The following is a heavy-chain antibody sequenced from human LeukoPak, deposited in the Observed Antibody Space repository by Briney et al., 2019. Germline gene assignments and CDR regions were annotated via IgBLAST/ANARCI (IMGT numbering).Heavy chain of an antibody. D-gene: IGHD3-22*01. Sequence: GGSLRLSCAGSGFTFSTYWMSWVRQAPGKGLDWVANIKQDGTDKYYVDSVKGRFAISRDNAKNLLYLQMNSLRAEDTAVYYCAREKLDTRGYVDYWGQGTLVTVSS. V-gene: IGHV3-7*01. CDR3: AREKLDTRGYVDY. J-gene: IGHJ4*02. CDR2: IKQDGTDK. CDR1: GFTFSTYW.